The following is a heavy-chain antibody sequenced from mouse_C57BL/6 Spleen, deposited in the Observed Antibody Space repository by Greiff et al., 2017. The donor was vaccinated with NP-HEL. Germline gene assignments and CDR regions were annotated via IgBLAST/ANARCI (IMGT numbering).Heavy chain of an antibody. CDR3: ARAYDYYAIDD. D-gene: IGHD6-5*01. V-gene: IGHV3-6*01. J-gene: IGHJ4*01. CDR2: ISYDGSN. Sequence: EVKLQESGPGLVKPSQSLSLTCSVTGYSITSCYYWNWIRQFPGNKLEWMGYISYDGSNNYNPSLKNRISITRDTSKNQFFMKLNSVTTEDTATYYCARAYDYYAIDDRGQGTSVTVSA. CDR1: GYSITSCYY.